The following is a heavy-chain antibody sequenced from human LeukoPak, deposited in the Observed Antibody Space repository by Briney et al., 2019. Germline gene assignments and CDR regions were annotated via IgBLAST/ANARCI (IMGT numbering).Heavy chain of an antibody. D-gene: IGHD3-22*01. V-gene: IGHV1-8*01. Sequence: GASVKVSCKASGDTFTSYDINWVRQATGQGLEWMGWMNPNSGNTGYAQKFQGRVTMTRNTSISTAYMELSSLRSEDTAVYYCARADESSGRSLDYWGQGTLVTVSS. CDR3: ARADESSGRSLDY. CDR2: MNPNSGNT. CDR1: GDTFTSYD. J-gene: IGHJ4*02.